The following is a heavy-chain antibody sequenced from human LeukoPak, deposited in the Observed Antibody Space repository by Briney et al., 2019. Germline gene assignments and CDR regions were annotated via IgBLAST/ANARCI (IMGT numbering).Heavy chain of an antibody. V-gene: IGHV1-18*01. CDR1: GYTFTSYG. J-gene: IGHJ3*02. D-gene: IGHD3-22*01. CDR2: ISVYNGNT. CDR3: ARDRRGYYYDSRSAFDI. Sequence: ASVKVSCKASGYTFTSYGISWVRQAPGQGLEWMGWISVYNGNTNYAQKLQGRVTMTTDTSTSTAYMELRSLRSDDTAVYYCARDRRGYYYDSRSAFDIWGQGTMVTVSS.